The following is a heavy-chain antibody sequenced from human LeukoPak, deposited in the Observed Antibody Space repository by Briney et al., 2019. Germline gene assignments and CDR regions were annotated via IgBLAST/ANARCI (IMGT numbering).Heavy chain of an antibody. V-gene: IGHV1-46*01. CDR2: INPSGGST. D-gene: IGHD2-2*01. CDR1: GYTFTTYY. CDR3: ARDQHRVLEGYCSSTSCYGWGTFDY. J-gene: IGHJ4*02. Sequence: ASVTVSCKASGYTFTTYYMHWVRQAPGQGLEWMGIINPSGGSTSYAQKFQGRVTMTRDTSTSTVYTELSSLRSEDTAVYYCARDQHRVLEGYCSSTSCYGWGTFDYWGQGTLVTVSS.